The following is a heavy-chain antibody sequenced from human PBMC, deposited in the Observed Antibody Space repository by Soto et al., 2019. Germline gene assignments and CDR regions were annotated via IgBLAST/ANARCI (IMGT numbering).Heavy chain of an antibody. D-gene: IGHD3-22*01. CDR3: ARGAQGFFPVSGIYFYFDH. CDR2: VHPDSGGT. J-gene: IGHJ4*02. V-gene: IGHV1-2*02. Sequence: ASVKVTCKTSGYIFTDHLIHWVRQSPGQGLQWVGWVHPDSGGTNVAQAFQDRVTMTADTSITTAYMDLARLRPDDTAIFYCARGAQGFFPVSGIYFYFDHWGQGTPVTVSS. CDR1: GYIFTDHL.